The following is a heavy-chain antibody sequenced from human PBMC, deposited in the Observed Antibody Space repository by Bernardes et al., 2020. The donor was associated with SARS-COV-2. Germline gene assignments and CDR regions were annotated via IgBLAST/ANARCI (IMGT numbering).Heavy chain of an antibody. J-gene: IGHJ3*02. V-gene: IGHV5-51*01. CDR3: ARKGSSWDDAFDI. Sequence: GASLKISCKGSGYSFTSYWIGWVRQMPGKGLEWMGIIYPGDSDTRYSPSFQGQVTISADKSISTAYLQWSSLKASDTAMYYCARKGSSWDDAFDIWGQGTMVTVSS. D-gene: IGHD6-13*01. CDR2: IYPGDSDT. CDR1: GYSFTSYW.